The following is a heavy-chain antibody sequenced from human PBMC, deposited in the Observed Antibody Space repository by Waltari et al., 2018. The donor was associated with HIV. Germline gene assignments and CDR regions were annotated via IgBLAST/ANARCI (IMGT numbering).Heavy chain of an antibody. CDR1: GFNVSNYA. Sequence: QVHLVSSAGDVVQYGKSPRLPSAAHGFNVSNYAMHWVRKGPGKGLEWLSVIWADGSHESYADFAKGRFTISRDDSDNTLFLYLSGLRADDTAVYYCARDQHSATNYYGLDVWGQGTTVTVS. V-gene: IGHV3-33*02. J-gene: IGHJ6*02. CDR2: IWADGSHE. CDR3: ARDQHSATNYYGLDV. D-gene: IGHD3-10*01.